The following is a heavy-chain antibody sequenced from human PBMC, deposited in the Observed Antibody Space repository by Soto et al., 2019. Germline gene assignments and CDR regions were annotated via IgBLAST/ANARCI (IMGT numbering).Heavy chain of an antibody. J-gene: IGHJ6*02. CDR3: ARASSSWTRYYYYGMDV. Sequence: PSETLSLTCTVSGGSISSYYWSWIRQPPGKGLEWIGYIYYSGSTNYNPSLKSRVTISVDTSKNQFSLKLSSATAADTAVYYCARASSSWTRYYYYGMDVWGQGTTVTVSS. D-gene: IGHD6-13*01. CDR2: IYYSGST. CDR1: GGSISSYY. V-gene: IGHV4-59*01.